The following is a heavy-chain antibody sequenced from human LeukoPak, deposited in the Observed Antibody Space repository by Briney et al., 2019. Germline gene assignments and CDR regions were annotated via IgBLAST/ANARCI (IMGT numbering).Heavy chain of an antibody. CDR2: IYPTGST. CDR1: GYSISSGYY. J-gene: IGHJ4*02. V-gene: IGHV4-38-2*02. Sequence: PSETLSLTCTVSGYSISSGYYWGWIRQPPGKGLEWIGNIYPTGSTYYNPSLKSRVTISVDKSKNQFSLKLSSVTAADTAVYYCARDGRYYDSSGYIRGFDYWGQGTLVTVSS. CDR3: ARDGRYYDSSGYIRGFDY. D-gene: IGHD3-22*01.